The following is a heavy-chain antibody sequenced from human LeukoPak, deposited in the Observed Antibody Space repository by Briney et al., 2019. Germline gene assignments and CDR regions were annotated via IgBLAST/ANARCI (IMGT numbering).Heavy chain of an antibody. D-gene: IGHD2-2*01. V-gene: IGHV1-24*01. CDR1: GYTLTELS. CDR3: ATVGYCSSTSCPDAFDI. CDR2: FDPEDGET. J-gene: IGHJ3*02. Sequence: ASVKVSCKVSGYTLTELSMHWVRQAPGKGLEWMGGFDPEDGETIYAQKFQGRVTMTEDTSTDTAYMELSSLRSEDTAVYYCATVGYCSSTSCPDAFDIWGQGTMVTVSS.